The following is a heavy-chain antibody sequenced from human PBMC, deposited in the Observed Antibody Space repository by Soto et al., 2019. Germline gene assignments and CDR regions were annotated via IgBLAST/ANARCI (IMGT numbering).Heavy chain of an antibody. CDR2: INHSGST. D-gene: IGHD1-26*01. J-gene: IGHJ4*02. CDR3: ARGLGRD. Sequence: QVQLQQWGAGLLKPSETLSLTCAVYGGSFSGYYWSWIRQPPGKGLEWIVEINHSGSTNYNPSLKSRVTISVDTSKNQFSLKLSSVTAADTAVYHCARGLGRDWGQGTLVTVSS. V-gene: IGHV4-34*01. CDR1: GGSFSGYY.